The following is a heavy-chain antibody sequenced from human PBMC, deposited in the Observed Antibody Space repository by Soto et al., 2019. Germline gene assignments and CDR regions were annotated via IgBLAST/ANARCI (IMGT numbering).Heavy chain of an antibody. J-gene: IGHJ4*02. CDR3: ARDPAPEDNDIWTGYFHFDY. V-gene: IGHV3-30*14. CDR1: GFSFSTYA. Sequence: QVQLVESGGGVVQPGRALRLSCAGSGFSFSTYAMHWVRQTPGKGLEWVAVISYAGENKYYTDTVTGRFTITRENTKTTMYPLMNSLSSEDTAMYYCARDPAPEDNDIWTGYFHFDYLGQVTLVTFSS. CDR2: ISYAGENK. D-gene: IGHD3-9*01.